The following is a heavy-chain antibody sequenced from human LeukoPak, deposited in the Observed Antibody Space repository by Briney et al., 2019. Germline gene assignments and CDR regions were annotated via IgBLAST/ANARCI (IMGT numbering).Heavy chain of an antibody. CDR2: ISSDGSTM. Sequence: GGSLRLSCAASGFIFSDYYMSWIRQTPGKRLEWISYISSDGSTMYYADSVKGRFTISRDNAKKSLYLRMSSLRAEDTAVYYCARDHLAWLSDYWGEGTLVTVSS. V-gene: IGHV3-11*04. D-gene: IGHD3-3*01. J-gene: IGHJ4*02. CDR3: ARDHLAWLSDY. CDR1: GFIFSDYY.